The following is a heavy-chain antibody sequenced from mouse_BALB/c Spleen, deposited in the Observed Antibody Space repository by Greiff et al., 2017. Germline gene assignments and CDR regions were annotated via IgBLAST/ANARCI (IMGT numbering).Heavy chain of an antibody. V-gene: IGHV5-17*02. CDR3: ARVRVGSSFYYAMDY. CDR1: GFTFSSFG. Sequence: EEQVVESGGGLVQPGGSRKLSCAASGFTFSSFGMHWVRQAPEKGLEWVAYISSGSSTIYYADTVKGRFTISRDNPKNTLFLQMTSLRSEDTAMYYCARVRVGSSFYYAMDYWGQGTSDTVSS. J-gene: IGHJ4*01. D-gene: IGHD1-1*01. CDR2: ISSGSSTI.